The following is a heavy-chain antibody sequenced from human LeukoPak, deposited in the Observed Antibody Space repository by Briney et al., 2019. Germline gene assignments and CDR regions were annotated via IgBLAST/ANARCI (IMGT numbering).Heavy chain of an antibody. Sequence: GGSLRLSCAASGFTLSSYSMNWVRQAPGEGLEWVSVIYYGNSGSTYYADSVKGRFTISRDSSKNTLYLHMNSLRAEDTAVYYCARELEFSRYWYFDLWGRGTLVSVSS. CDR2: IYYGNSGST. V-gene: IGHV3-23*01. D-gene: IGHD3-3*02. CDR1: GFTLSSYS. J-gene: IGHJ2*01. CDR3: ARELEFSRYWYFDL.